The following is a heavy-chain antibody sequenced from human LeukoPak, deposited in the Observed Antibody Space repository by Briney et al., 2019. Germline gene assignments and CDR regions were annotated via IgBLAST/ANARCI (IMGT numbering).Heavy chain of an antibody. V-gene: IGHV3-30-3*01. Sequence: GRSLRLSCAASGFTFSSYAMHWVRQAPVKGLEWVAVISYDGSNKYYADSVKGRFTISRDNSKNTLYLQMNSLRAEDTAVYYCARGHYDFWSGYLGYYFDYWGQGTLVTVSS. CDR2: ISYDGSNK. CDR1: GFTFSSYA. CDR3: ARGHYDFWSGYLGYYFDY. D-gene: IGHD3-3*01. J-gene: IGHJ4*02.